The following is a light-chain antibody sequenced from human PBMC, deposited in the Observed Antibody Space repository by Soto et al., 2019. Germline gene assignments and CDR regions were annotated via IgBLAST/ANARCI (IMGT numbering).Light chain of an antibody. J-gene: IGLJ1*01. CDR1: SSNIGNNY. Sequence: QSVLTQPPSVSAAPGQKVTISCSGSSSNIGNNYVSWYQQLPGTAPKLLIYENNKRPSGSPDRFSGSKSGASATLGITGLQTGDEDDYYCGTWDSSLSAYVFGTGTKLTVL. CDR2: ENN. CDR3: GTWDSSLSAYV. V-gene: IGLV1-51*02.